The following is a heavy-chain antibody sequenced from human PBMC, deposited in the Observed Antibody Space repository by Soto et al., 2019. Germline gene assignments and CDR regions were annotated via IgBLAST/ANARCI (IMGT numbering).Heavy chain of an antibody. V-gene: IGHV1-8*01. J-gene: IGHJ6*02. CDR2: MNPNSGNT. CDR3: ARDLDRCCSVTSCHAMDV. D-gene: IGHD2-15*01. CDR1: GYAFTSYD. Sequence: ASVKVSCKASGYAFTSYDINWVRQATGQGLEWMGWMNPNSGNTGYAQKFQGRVTMTRNTSISTAYMELSSLRSEDTAVYYCARDLDRCCSVTSCHAMDVWGQGTPVTVSS.